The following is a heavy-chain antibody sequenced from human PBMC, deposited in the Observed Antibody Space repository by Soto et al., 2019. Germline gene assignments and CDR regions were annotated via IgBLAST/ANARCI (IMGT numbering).Heavy chain of an antibody. Sequence: PSETLSLTCSVSGGSISSIDYVWGWIRQPPGKGLEWIGFIYHTGTTYYNPSLRSRVTISIDTSKSQFSMKLNSVTAADTAVYYCARVMDAMQNWLEPWGQGTLVTVSS. CDR1: GGSISSIDYV. CDR2: IYHTGTT. D-gene: IGHD2-2*03. J-gene: IGHJ5*02. V-gene: IGHV4-30-4*01. CDR3: ARVMDAMQNWLEP.